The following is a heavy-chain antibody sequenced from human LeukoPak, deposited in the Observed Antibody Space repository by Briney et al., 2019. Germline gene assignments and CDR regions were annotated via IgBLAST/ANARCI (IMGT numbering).Heavy chain of an antibody. CDR3: ARFTMTALRDLYCFDY. CDR1: GGSISSSSYY. J-gene: IGHJ4*02. D-gene: IGHD3-22*01. Sequence: SETLSLTCTVSGGSISSSSYYWGWIRQPPGKGLEWIGSIYYSGSTYYNPSLKRRVTISEDTSKNQCSLKLSSVTAADTAVYYCARFTMTALRDLYCFDYWGQGTLVTVSS. V-gene: IGHV4-39*07. CDR2: IYYSGST.